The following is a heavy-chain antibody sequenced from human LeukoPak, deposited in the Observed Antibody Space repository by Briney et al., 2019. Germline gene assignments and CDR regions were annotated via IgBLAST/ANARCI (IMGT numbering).Heavy chain of an antibody. D-gene: IGHD3-10*01. V-gene: IGHV4-59*08. J-gene: IGHJ5*02. CDR2: IFHSGST. Sequence: SETLSLTCTVSGGSINNYYWSWIRQPPGKGLEWIGYIFHSGSTNYNPSLKSRVTISVDTSKNQFSLKLSSVTAADTAVYYCARHYGPWGQGTLVTVSS. CDR3: ARHYGP. CDR1: GGSINNYY.